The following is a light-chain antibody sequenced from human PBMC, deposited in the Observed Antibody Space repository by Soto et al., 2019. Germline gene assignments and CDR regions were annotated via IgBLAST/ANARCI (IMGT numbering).Light chain of an antibody. CDR3: QQYGSSPPIT. V-gene: IGKV3-20*01. CDR1: QSVSSNY. J-gene: IGKJ5*01. CDR2: GAS. Sequence: EIVLTQSPATLSLSPGERATLSCRASQSVSSNYLAWYQQKFGQAPRLLIYGASSRATGIPDRFSGSGSGTDFTLTISRLEPEDFAVYYCQQYGSSPPITFGQGTRLEIK.